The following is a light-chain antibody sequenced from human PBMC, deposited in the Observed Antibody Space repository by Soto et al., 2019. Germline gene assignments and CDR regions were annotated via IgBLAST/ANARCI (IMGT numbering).Light chain of an antibody. CDR2: KAC. V-gene: IGKV1-5*03. CDR3: QHYNKYSEA. CDR1: QTSSSW. J-gene: IGKJ1*01. Sequence: DIKMTQSPSTRSGSVGDRVAITYRASQTSSSWLTWYQQKPGKAPKLVSYKACSLKSGVPSRFSGSGSGTECTLTITSLQPYDVASYSCQHYNKYSEAFGQGTKVDI.